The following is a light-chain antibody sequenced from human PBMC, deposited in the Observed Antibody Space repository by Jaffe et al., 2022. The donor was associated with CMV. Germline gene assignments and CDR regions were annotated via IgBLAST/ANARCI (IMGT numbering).Light chain of an antibody. CDR2: GAS. V-gene: IGKV1-39*01. CDR3: QQTYSTPR. CDR1: QSIYDS. J-gene: IGKJ2*01. Sequence: IQMTQSPSSLSASVGDRVTITCRASQSIYDSLNWYQHKAGEAPNLLIYGASTLQSGVPSRFSGSGSGTDFTLTISDLHPEDCATYYCQQTYSTPRFGQGTKVE.